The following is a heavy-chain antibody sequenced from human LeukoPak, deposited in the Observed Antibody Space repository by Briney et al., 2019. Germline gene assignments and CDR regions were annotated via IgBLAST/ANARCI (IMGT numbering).Heavy chain of an antibody. CDR2: IYYSGST. CDR3: ARNSLRITMVRGVITD. J-gene: IGHJ4*02. V-gene: IGHV4-59*08. Sequence: PSETLSLTCTVSGGSISSYYWSWIRQPPGKGLEWIGYIYYSGSTNYNPSLKSRVTISVDTSKNQFSLKLSSVTAADTAVDYCARNSLRITMVRGVITDWGQGTLVTVSS. CDR1: GGSISSYY. D-gene: IGHD3-10*01.